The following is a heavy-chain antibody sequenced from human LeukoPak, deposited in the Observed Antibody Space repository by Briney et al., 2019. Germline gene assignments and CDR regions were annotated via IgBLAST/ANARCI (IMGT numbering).Heavy chain of an antibody. D-gene: IGHD3-22*01. J-gene: IGHJ6*02. CDR1: GGSFSGYY. CDR2: INHSGST. Sequence: TSETLSLTCAVYGGSFSGYYWSWIRQPPGKGQEWIGEINHSGSTNYNPSLKSRVTISVDTSKNQFSLKLSSVTAADTAVYYCARGDDSSGYSVYYYYYGMDVWGQGTTVTVSS. V-gene: IGHV4-34*01. CDR3: ARGDDSSGYSVYYYYYGMDV.